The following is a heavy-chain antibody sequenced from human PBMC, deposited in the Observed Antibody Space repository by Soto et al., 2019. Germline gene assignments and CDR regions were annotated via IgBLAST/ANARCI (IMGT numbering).Heavy chain of an antibody. CDR3: ARNGDYFDY. CDR2: ISSGSSYI. D-gene: IGHD2-8*01. J-gene: IGHJ4*02. CDR1: GFPFSRYS. Sequence: EVQLVESGGGLVKPGGSLRLSCAASGFPFSRYSTNWFRQAPGKVLEWVSSISSGSSYIYYADSVRGRFTISRDNAKNSLHLQMNSLRAEDTAVYYCARNGDYFDYWCQGSLMTVSS. V-gene: IGHV3-21*01.